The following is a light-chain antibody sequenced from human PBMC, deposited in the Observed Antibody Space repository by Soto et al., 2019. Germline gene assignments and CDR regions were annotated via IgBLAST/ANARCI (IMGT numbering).Light chain of an antibody. CDR3: SSYAGSNNFVV. Sequence: QSALTQPASVSGSPGQSITISCTGTSSDIGAYNFVSWYQQHPGKAPKLMLYDVNIRPSGVPDRFSGSKSGNTASLTVSGLQAEDEADYYCSSYAGSNNFVVFGGGTKLTVL. CDR1: SSDIGAYNF. CDR2: DVN. V-gene: IGLV2-8*01. J-gene: IGLJ2*01.